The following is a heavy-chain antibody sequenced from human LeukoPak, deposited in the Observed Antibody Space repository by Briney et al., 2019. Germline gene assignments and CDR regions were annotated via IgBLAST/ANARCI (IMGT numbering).Heavy chain of an antibody. CDR2: IYYSGST. J-gene: IGHJ5*02. Sequence: SETLSLTCTVSGGSISSSSYYWGWIRQPPGKGLEWIGSIYYSGSTYYNPSLKSRVTISVDTSKNQFSLKLSSVTAADTAVYYCARAGYYYDSSGYLRFDPWSQGTLVTVSS. D-gene: IGHD3-22*01. V-gene: IGHV4-39*01. CDR1: GGSISSSSYY. CDR3: ARAGYYYDSSGYLRFDP.